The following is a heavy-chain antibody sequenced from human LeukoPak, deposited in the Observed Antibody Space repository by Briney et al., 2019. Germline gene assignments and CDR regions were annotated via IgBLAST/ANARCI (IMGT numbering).Heavy chain of an antibody. Sequence: GRSLRLSCAASGFTFSTYWMHWVRQAPGKGLVWVSRINTDGSSTNYADSVKGRFTISRDNAKNTLSLQMKSLRAEDTAVYYCASDDYGGNGEFDYWGQGTLVTVSS. V-gene: IGHV3-74*01. D-gene: IGHD4-23*01. J-gene: IGHJ4*02. CDR2: INTDGSST. CDR1: GFTFSTYW. CDR3: ASDDYGGNGEFDY.